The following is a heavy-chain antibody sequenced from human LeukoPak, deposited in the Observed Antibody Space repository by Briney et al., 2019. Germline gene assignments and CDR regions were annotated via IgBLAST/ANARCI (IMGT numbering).Heavy chain of an antibody. CDR2: ISSSGSTI. V-gene: IGHV3-48*03. CDR1: GFTFSSYE. Sequence: GGSLRLSCAASGFTFSSYEMNWVRQAPGKGLEWVPCISSSGSTIYYADSVKGRFTISRDNAKNSLYLQMNSLRAEDTAVYYCARDGKQWLSEIDAFDIWGQGTMVTVSP. J-gene: IGHJ3*02. CDR3: ARDGKQWLSEIDAFDI. D-gene: IGHD6-19*01.